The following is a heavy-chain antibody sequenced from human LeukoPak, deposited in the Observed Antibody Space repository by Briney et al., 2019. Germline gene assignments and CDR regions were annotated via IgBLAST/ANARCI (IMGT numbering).Heavy chain of an antibody. D-gene: IGHD2-15*01. CDR3: AKVVVLKNYGMDV. Sequence: PGGSLRLSCAASGFTFDNYAMHWVRQPPGKGLEWVCGIGWNGGSIGYAAPVKGRFTISRDNARNSLYLQMNSLRPEDSALYYCAKVVVLKNYGMDVWGQGTTVTVSS. CDR1: GFTFDNYA. V-gene: IGHV3-9*01. CDR2: IGWNGGSI. J-gene: IGHJ6*02.